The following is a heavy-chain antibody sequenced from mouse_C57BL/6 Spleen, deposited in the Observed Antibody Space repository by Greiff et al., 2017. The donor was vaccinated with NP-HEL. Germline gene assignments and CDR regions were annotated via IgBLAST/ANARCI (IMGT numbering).Heavy chain of an antibody. D-gene: IGHD1-1*01. CDR3: ARRSSYWFAY. Sequence: EVMLVESGGGLVKPGGSLKLSCAASGFTFSSYAMSWVRQTPEKRLEWVATISDGGSYTYYPDNVKGRFTISRDNAKNNLYLQMSHLKSEDTAMYYCARRSSYWFAYWGQGTLVTVSA. J-gene: IGHJ3*01. CDR2: ISDGGSYT. CDR1: GFTFSSYA. V-gene: IGHV5-4*03.